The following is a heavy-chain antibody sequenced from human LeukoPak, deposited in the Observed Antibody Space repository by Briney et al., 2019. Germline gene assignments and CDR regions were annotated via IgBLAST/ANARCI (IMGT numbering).Heavy chain of an antibody. CDR1: GFSVSTTY. J-gene: IGHJ4*02. CDR3: AREYSGSYYFDS. D-gene: IGHD1-26*01. CDR2: IYSGGST. V-gene: IGHV3-53*01. Sequence: GGSLRLSCAASGFSVSTTYMSWIRQAPGKGLEWVSVIYSGGSTYSADSVKGRFTISRDNSKNTLYLQMNSLRAEDTAVYYCAREYSGSYYFDSWGQGTLVTVSS.